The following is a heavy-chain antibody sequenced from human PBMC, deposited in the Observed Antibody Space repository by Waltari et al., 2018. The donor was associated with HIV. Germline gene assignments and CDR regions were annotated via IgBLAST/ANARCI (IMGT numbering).Heavy chain of an antibody. CDR1: GYRFNNYW. CDR3: ATSYYFNMDV. CDR2: IYPGDSET. V-gene: IGHV5-51*01. Sequence: EVQLVQSGAEGKKPGESLKLSCKGSGYRFNNYWIGWVRQMPGKGLELMGIIYPGDSETRYSPSFQGQVTISVDKSISTAYLQWSSLKASDTAMYFCATSYYFNMDVWGQGTTVTVSS. J-gene: IGHJ6*02.